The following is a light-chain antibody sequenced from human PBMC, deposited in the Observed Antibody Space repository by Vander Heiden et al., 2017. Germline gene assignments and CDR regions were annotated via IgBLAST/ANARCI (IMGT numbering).Light chain of an antibody. CDR3: QQDDNLGQT. CDR2: DAS. J-gene: IGKJ3*01. CDR1: QDISNY. Sequence: DIQMTQSPSSLSASVGDRVTITCQASQDISNYLNWYQQKPGKAPKLLIYDASNLETGVPSRFSGSGSGTDFTFTISSLQPEDIATYYCQQDDNLGQTFGHGTKVDIK. V-gene: IGKV1-33*01.